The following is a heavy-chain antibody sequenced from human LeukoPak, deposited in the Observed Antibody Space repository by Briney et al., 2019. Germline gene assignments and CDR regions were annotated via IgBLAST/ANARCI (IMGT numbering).Heavy chain of an antibody. D-gene: IGHD3-22*01. Sequence: PGGSLRLSCAASGFTFSSYWMTWVRQTPGKGLEWVGRIKSKIDGGTTDYAAPVKGRFTISREDSKNTVYLQMNSLKTEDTAVYYCTTSLTSGYYIDYWGQGTLVTVSS. CDR3: TTSLTSGYYIDY. V-gene: IGHV3-15*01. J-gene: IGHJ4*02. CDR2: IKSKIDGGTT. CDR1: GFTFSSYW.